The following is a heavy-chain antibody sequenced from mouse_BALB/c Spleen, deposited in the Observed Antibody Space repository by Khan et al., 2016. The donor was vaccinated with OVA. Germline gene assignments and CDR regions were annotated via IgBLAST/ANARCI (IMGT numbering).Heavy chain of an antibody. CDR3: ARRGYGNYWFAY. CDR1: GFNIKDYY. CDR2: IDPENGNT. J-gene: IGHJ3*01. V-gene: IGHV14-1*02. Sequence: VQLKESGAELVRPGALVKLSCKASGFNIKDYYMLWVKQRPEQGLEWIGWIDPENGNTIYDPKFQAKASITADTSSNTAYLQLSSLTSEDTAVYYCARRGYGNYWFAYWGQGTLVTVS. D-gene: IGHD2-1*01.